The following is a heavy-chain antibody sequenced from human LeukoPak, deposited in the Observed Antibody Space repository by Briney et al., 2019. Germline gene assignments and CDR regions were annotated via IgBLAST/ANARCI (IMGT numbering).Heavy chain of an antibody. J-gene: IGHJ3*02. CDR1: GFTFSGYG. V-gene: IGHV3-33*01. CDR3: ARNQDYGVYNSVGAFDI. CDR2: IWYDGSNK. D-gene: IGHD4-17*01. Sequence: GRSLRLSCAASGFTFSGYGMHWVRQAPGKGLEWMAVIWYDGSNKYYADSVKGRFTISRDNSKNTLYLQMNSLRAEDTAVYYCARNQDYGVYNSVGAFDIWGQGTMVTVSS.